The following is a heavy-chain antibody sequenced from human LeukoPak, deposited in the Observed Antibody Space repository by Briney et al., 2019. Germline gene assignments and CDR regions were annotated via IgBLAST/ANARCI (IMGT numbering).Heavy chain of an antibody. D-gene: IGHD3-22*01. V-gene: IGHV3-30*02. CDR1: GFTFSNYG. Sequence: GGSLRLSCGASGFTFSNYGMLWVRQAPGKGLDWVAFIRYDGNNKLYADSVKGRFTISRDNAKNSLYPQMNSLRAEDTAVYYCARDLLITMIVTMDVWGKGTTVTVSS. CDR3: ARDLLITMIVTMDV. CDR2: IRYDGNNK. J-gene: IGHJ6*04.